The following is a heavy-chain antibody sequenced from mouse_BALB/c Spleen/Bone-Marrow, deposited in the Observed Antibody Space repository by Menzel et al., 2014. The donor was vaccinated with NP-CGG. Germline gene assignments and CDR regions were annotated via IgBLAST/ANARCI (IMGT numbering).Heavy chain of an antibody. J-gene: IGHJ4*01. CDR3: ARHFITTATGAMDY. D-gene: IGHD1-2*01. CDR2: ISSGGSYT. CDR1: GFTFSSYA. Sequence: EVKVVDSGGGLVKPGGSLKLSCAASGFTFSSYAMSWVRQTPEKRLEWVATISSGGSYTYYPDSVKGRFTISRDNAKNTLYLQMSSLRSGDTAMYYCARHFITTATGAMDYWGQGTSVTVSS. V-gene: IGHV5-9-3*01.